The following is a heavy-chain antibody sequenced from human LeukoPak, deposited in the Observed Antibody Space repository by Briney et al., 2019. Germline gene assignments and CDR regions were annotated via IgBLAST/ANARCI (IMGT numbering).Heavy chain of an antibody. CDR1: GGTFSSYA. J-gene: IGHJ4*02. V-gene: IGHV1-69*13. D-gene: IGHD2-15*01. CDR2: IIPIFGTA. Sequence: SVKVSCKASGGTFSSYAISWVRQAPGQGLEWMGGIIPIFGTANYAQKFQGRVTITADESTSTAYMELSSLRSEDTAVYYCASPWEEGYCSGGSCYSFDYWGQGTLVTVSS. CDR3: ASPWEEGYCSGGSCYSFDY.